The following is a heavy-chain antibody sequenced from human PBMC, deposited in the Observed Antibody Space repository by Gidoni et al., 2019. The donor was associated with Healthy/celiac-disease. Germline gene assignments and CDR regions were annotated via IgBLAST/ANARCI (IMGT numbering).Heavy chain of an antibody. Sequence: EVQLLESGGGLLQPGGSLRLSCAASGFTFGHNDMSWVRQAPGKGLEWVSIISGSGDSTYYADSVKGRFTISRDNSKNTLYLQMSSLRAEDTAVYYCAKDYRGGYTYGTFDYWGQGTLVTVSS. V-gene: IGHV3-23*01. J-gene: IGHJ4*02. CDR2: ISGSGDST. D-gene: IGHD5-18*01. CDR1: GFTFGHND. CDR3: AKDYRGGYTYGTFDY.